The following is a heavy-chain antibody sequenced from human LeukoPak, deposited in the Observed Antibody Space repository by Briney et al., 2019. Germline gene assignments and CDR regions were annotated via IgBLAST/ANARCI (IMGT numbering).Heavy chain of an antibody. D-gene: IGHD6-19*01. CDR3: ARDGPYKQWLVPPYYFDY. J-gene: IGHJ4*02. CDR1: GYTFTGYY. V-gene: IGHV1-2*02. CDR2: INPNSGGT. Sequence: ASVKVSCKASGYTFTGYYMHWVRQAPGQELEWMGWINPNSGGTNYAQKFQGRVTMTRDTSISTAYMELSRLRSDDTAVYYCARDGPYKQWLVPPYYFDYWGQGTLVTVSS.